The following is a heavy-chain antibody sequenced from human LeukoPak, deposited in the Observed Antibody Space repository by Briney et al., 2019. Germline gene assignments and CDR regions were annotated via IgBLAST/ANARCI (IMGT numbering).Heavy chain of an antibody. CDR3: ARDGRAGSLFAY. CDR1: GGSINNYY. J-gene: IGHJ4*02. Sequence: SETLSLTCTISGGSINNYYWSWIRQSPEKGLELIGYIYSTGITNYNPSLKSRVAISVDTSRNQFSLRLTSVTAADTAIYYCARDGRAGSLFAYWGQGTLVTVSS. V-gene: IGHV4-59*01. D-gene: IGHD6-19*01. CDR2: IYSTGIT.